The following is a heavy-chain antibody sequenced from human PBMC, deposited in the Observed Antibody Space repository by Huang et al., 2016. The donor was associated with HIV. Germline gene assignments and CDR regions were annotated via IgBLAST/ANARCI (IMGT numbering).Heavy chain of an antibody. Sequence: VESGGRSVQPGGSLRLSCVGSTFTFGAYWLSWGRKRPGKGVEWVANIKQDETEKYYVDSVKGRFNISRDNAKKVLFLEMDALRVEDTAIYFCATKTAGMDIWGQGTTVIVSS. CDR2: IKQDETEK. V-gene: IGHV3-7*01. CDR1: TFTFGAYW. CDR3: ATKTAGMDI. J-gene: IGHJ6*02.